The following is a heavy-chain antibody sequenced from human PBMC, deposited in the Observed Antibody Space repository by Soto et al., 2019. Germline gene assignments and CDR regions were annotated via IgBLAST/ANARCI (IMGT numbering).Heavy chain of an antibody. J-gene: IGHJ4*02. CDR2: ISAYNGNT. Sequence: ASVKVSCKASGYTFTSYGISWVRQAPGQGLEWMGWISAYNGNTNYAQKLQGRVTMTTDTSTSTAYMELRSLRSDDTAVYYCARDSMANYYDSSGYYGYWGQGTLVTVSS. CDR1: GYTFTSYG. D-gene: IGHD3-22*01. V-gene: IGHV1-18*01. CDR3: ARDSMANYYDSSGYYGY.